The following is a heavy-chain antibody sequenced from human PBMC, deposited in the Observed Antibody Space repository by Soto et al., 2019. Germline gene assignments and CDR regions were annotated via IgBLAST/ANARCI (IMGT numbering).Heavy chain of an antibody. Sequence: SETLSLTCTFSGCSISSYYSIWIRRTPGKGLEWIGYIYYSGSTNYNPSLKSRVTISVDTSKNQFSLKLSSVTAADTAVYYCARERDYRGGASYNYGMDCLGQGTTVTFSS. D-gene: IGHD1-26*01. CDR3: ARERDYRGGASYNYGMDC. CDR2: IYYSGST. J-gene: IGHJ6*02. CDR1: GCSISSYY. V-gene: IGHV4-59*01.